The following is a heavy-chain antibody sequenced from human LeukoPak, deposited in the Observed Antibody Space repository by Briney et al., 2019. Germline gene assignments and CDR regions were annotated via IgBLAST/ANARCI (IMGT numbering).Heavy chain of an antibody. CDR3: AKDQKTRYSPFDS. D-gene: IGHD5-12*01. CDR1: GFNFINYG. Sequence: GGSLRLSCAASGFNFINYGMNWVRQAPGKGLEWVSSISGGDGDAYYADAVQGRFTISRDNSKNTLYLQMNSLRAEDMAIYFCAKDQKTRYSPFDSWGQGTLVTVSS. J-gene: IGHJ4*02. V-gene: IGHV3-23*01. CDR2: ISGGDGDA.